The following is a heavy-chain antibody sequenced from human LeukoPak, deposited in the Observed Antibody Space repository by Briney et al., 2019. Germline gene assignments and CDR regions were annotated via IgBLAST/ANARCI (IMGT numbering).Heavy chain of an antibody. J-gene: IGHJ5*02. V-gene: IGHV4-30-4*01. CDR3: ARGKPDWPGIPSGYSALVWFDP. CDR1: GGSISSGDYY. D-gene: IGHD3-3*01. CDR2: IYYSGST. Sequence: PSETLSLTCTVSGGSISSGDYYWSWIRQPPGKGLEWIGYIYYSGSTYYNPSLKSRVTISVDTSKNQFSLKLSSVTAADTAVYYCARGKPDWPGIPSGYSALVWFDPWGQGTLVIVSS.